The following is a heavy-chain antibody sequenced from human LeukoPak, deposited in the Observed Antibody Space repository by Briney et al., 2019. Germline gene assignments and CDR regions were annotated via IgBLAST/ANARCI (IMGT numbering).Heavy chain of an antibody. D-gene: IGHD3-22*01. Sequence: SETLSLICTVSGGSISSYYWSWIRQPPEKGLEWIGEINHSGSTNYNPSLKSRVTISVDTSKNQFSLKLSSVTAADTAVYYCARGRTITMIVVATYYFDYWGQGTLVTVSS. J-gene: IGHJ4*02. V-gene: IGHV4-34*01. CDR1: GGSISSYY. CDR3: ARGRTITMIVVATYYFDY. CDR2: INHSGST.